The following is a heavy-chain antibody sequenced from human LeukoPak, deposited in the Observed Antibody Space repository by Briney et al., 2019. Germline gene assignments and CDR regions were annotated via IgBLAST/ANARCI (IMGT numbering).Heavy chain of an antibody. D-gene: IGHD6-13*01. Sequence: AETLSLTCTVSGYSISSGYYWGWLRQPPGKGLEWIGSIYHSGSTYYNPALNSRVTTTVDTYKNQFSLKLSSVTAADTAVYYCARMGSRWYPHNWFDPWGQGTLVTVCS. CDR2: IYHSGST. CDR3: ARMGSRWYPHNWFDP. J-gene: IGHJ5*02. V-gene: IGHV4-38-2*02. CDR1: GYSISSGYY.